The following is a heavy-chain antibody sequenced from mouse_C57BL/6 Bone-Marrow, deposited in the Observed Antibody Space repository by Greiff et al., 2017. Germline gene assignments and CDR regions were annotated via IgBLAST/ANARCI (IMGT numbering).Heavy chain of an antibody. V-gene: IGHV1-66*01. CDR1: GYSFTSYY. CDR3: ARDTTVVEGPPGWYFDV. J-gene: IGHJ1*03. CDR2: IYPGSGNT. D-gene: IGHD1-1*01. Sequence: QVQLQQSGPELVKPGASVKISCKASGYSFTSYYIHWVKQRPGQGLEWIGWIYPGSGNTKYNEKFKGKATLTADTSSSTAYMQLSSLTSEDSAVYYCARDTTVVEGPPGWYFDVWGTGTTVTVSS.